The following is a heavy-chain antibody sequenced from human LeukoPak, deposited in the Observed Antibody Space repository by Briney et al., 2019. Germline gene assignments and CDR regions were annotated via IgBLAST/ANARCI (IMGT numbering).Heavy chain of an antibody. CDR2: ISSSSSTI. Sequence: GGSLRLSCAASGFTFSSYIMNWVRQAPGKGLEWVSYISSSSSTIYYADSVKGRFTISRDNAKNSLYLQMNSLRAEDTAVYYYARTNWVFDYWGQGTLVTVSS. D-gene: IGHD1-1*01. CDR1: GFTFSSYI. J-gene: IGHJ4*02. CDR3: ARTNWVFDY. V-gene: IGHV3-48*04.